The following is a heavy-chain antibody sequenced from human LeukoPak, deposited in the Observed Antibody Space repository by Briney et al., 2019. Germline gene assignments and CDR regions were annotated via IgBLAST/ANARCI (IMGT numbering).Heavy chain of an antibody. CDR1: GFTFSSYW. CDR3: ARAPGEGWFDP. J-gene: IGHJ5*02. Sequence: GGSLRLSCAASGFTFSSYWMSWVRQAPGKGLEWVASIKQDGSEKYYVDSVKGRFTISRDNAKNSLYLQMNSLRAEDTALYYCARAPGEGWFDPWGQGTLVAVSS. D-gene: IGHD4-17*01. V-gene: IGHV3-7*01. CDR2: IKQDGSEK.